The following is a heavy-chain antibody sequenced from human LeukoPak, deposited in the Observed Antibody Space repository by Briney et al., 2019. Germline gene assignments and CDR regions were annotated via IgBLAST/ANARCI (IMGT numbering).Heavy chain of an antibody. D-gene: IGHD3-22*01. Sequence: ASVKVSCKASGYTFTSYGISWVRQAPGQGLEWMGWISAYNGNTNYAQKLQGRVTVTTDTSTSTAYMELRSLRSDDTAVYYCARGQGPYYYDSSGSGFDPWGQGTLVTVSS. CDR2: ISAYNGNT. CDR1: GYTFTSYG. J-gene: IGHJ5*02. V-gene: IGHV1-18*01. CDR3: ARGQGPYYYDSSGSGFDP.